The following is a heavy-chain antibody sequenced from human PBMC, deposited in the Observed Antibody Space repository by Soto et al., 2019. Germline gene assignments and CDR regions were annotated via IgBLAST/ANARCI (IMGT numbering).Heavy chain of an antibody. J-gene: IGHJ4*02. V-gene: IGHV4-59*01. Sequence: PSETLSLTCTVSGGSISSYYWSWIRQPPGKGLEWIGYIYYSGSTNYNPSLKSRVTISVDTSKNQFSLELSSVTAADTAVYYCARVGVVVAATPYFDYWGQGTLVTVSS. CDR2: IYYSGST. D-gene: IGHD2-15*01. CDR1: GGSISSYY. CDR3: ARVGVVVAATPYFDY.